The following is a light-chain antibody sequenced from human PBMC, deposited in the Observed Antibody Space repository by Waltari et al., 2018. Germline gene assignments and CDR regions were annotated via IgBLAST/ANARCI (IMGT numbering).Light chain of an antibody. CDR2: KAS. CDR1: QSISTW. V-gene: IGKV1-5*03. J-gene: IGKJ1*01. CDR3: QQYKSYFRT. Sequence: DIQMTQSPSTLSASVGDRVTITCRASQSISTWLAWYQQKPGKAPKLQIYKASSLESGVPSRFGGSGSGTEFTLTISSLQPDDFATYYCQQYKSYFRTFGQGTKVEIK.